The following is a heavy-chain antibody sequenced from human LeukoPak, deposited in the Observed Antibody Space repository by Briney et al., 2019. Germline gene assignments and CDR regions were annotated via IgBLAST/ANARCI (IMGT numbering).Heavy chain of an antibody. CDR1: GGSISSSNW. J-gene: IGHJ4*02. CDR2: IYHSGST. CDR3: ARGKRRHYYDSSGYYSYYFDY. D-gene: IGHD3-22*01. Sequence: SGTLSLTCAVSGGSISSSNWWSWVRQPPGKGLEWIGEIYHSGSTNYNPSLKSRVTISVDKSKNQFSLKLSSVTAADTAVYYCARGKRRHYYDSSGYYSYYFDYWGQGTLVTVSS. V-gene: IGHV4-4*02.